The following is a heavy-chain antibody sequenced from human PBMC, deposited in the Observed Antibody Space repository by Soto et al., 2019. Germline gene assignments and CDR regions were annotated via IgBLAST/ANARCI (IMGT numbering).Heavy chain of an antibody. V-gene: IGHV3-30*18. CDR2: ISYDGSNK. CDR3: AKDAAMAGYYDFWSGYFKDYYYYGMDV. J-gene: IGHJ6*02. D-gene: IGHD3-3*01. Sequence: PGGSLRLSCAASGFTLSSYGMHWVRQAPGKGLEWVAVISYDGSNKYYADSVKGRFTISRDNSKNTLYPQMNSLRAEDTAVYYCAKDAAMAGYYDFWSGYFKDYYYYGMDVWGQGTTVTVSS. CDR1: GFTLSSYG.